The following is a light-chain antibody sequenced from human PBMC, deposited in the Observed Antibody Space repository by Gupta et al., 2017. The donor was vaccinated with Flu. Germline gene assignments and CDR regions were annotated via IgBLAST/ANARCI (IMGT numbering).Light chain of an antibody. Sequence: DIVMTQSPLSLPVTPGEPASISCRSSQSLLHSNGYNYLDWYLQKPGQAPQLLIYLGSNRAAGVPDRFSGSGSGKYFTLKISRGEAEDVGVYYCRQSLQNPLFTFGPATKVDIK. CDR1: QSLLHSNGYNY. CDR2: LGS. J-gene: IGKJ3*01. V-gene: IGKV2-28*01. CDR3: RQSLQNPLFT.